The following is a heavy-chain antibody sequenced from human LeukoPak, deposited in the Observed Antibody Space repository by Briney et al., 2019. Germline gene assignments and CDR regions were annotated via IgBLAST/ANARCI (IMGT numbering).Heavy chain of an antibody. V-gene: IGHV4-39*07. CDR2: IYYSGST. CDR3: ARGRITMIVVAHNWFDP. CDR1: GGSISSSSYY. Sequence: PSETLSLTCTVSGGSISSSSYYWGWIRQPPGKGLEWIGSIYYSGSTYYNPSLKSRVTISVDTSKNQFSLKLSSVTAADTAVYYCARGRITMIVVAHNWFDPWGQGTLVTVSS. D-gene: IGHD3-22*01. J-gene: IGHJ5*02.